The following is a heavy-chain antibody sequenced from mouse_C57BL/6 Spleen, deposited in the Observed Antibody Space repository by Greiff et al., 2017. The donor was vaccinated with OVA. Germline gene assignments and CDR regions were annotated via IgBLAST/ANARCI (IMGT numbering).Heavy chain of an antibody. CDR3: ARFEDYGSSSGFAY. V-gene: IGHV1-50*01. CDR1: GYTFTSYW. D-gene: IGHD1-1*01. CDR2: IDPSDSYT. Sequence: VQLQQPGAELVKPGASVKLSCKASGYTFTSYWMQWVKQRPGQGLEWIGEIDPSDSYTNYNHKFKGKATLTVDTSSSTAYMQLSSLSSEDSAVYYCARFEDYGSSSGFAYWGQGTLVTVSA. J-gene: IGHJ3*01.